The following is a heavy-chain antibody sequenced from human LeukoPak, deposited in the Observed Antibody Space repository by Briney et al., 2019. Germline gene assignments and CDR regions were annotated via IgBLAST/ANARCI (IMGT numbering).Heavy chain of an antibody. CDR2: IYQTEST. CDR3: ARGVTRDWFDP. V-gene: IGHV4-34*01. CDR1: GGSFSGYY. J-gene: IGHJ5*02. Sequence: SETLSLTCAVYGGSFSGYYWSWIRQPPGKGLEWIGYIYQTESTYYNPSLKSRVTISVDRSKNQFSLMLTSVTAADTAVYYCARGVTRDWFDPWGQGTLVTVSS. D-gene: IGHD4-17*01.